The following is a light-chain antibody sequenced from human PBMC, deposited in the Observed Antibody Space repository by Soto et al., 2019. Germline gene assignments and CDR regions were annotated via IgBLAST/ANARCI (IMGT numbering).Light chain of an antibody. V-gene: IGKV3-20*01. CDR2: GAS. CDR1: QSVSSSY. J-gene: IGKJ4*01. Sequence: EIVLTQSPGTLSLSPGERATLSCRASQSVSSSYLAWYQQKPGQAPRLLIYGASSRATGIPDRFSGSGSGTDFTLTMSRLEPEDFAVYYCQQYGSSRRTFGGGTKVEIK. CDR3: QQYGSSRRT.